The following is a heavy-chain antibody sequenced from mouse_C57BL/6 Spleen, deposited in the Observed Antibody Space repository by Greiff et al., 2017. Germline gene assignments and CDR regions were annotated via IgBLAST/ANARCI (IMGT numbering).Heavy chain of an antibody. CDR1: GYSITSGYY. D-gene: IGHD2-1*01. CDR2: ISYDGSN. V-gene: IGHV3-6*01. J-gene: IGHJ1*03. Sequence: VQLKESGPGLVKPSQSLSLTCSVTGYSITSGYYWNWIRQFPGNKLEWMGYISYDGSNNYNPSLKNRISITRDTSKNQFFLKLNSVTTEDTATYYCARDGGVTPYWYFDVWGTGTTVTVSS. CDR3: ARDGGVTPYWYFDV.